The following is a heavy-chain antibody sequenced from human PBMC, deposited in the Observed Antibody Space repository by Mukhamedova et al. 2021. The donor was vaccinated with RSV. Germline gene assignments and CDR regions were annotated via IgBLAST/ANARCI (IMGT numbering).Heavy chain of an antibody. J-gene: IGHJ3*02. CDR3: ARGSVAAFDI. Sequence: GQRLEWMGWINAGNGNTKYSQKFQGRVTITRDTSASTAYMELSSLRSEDTAVYYCARGSVAAFDILGQGTMVTVAS. V-gene: IGHV1-3*01. CDR2: INAGNGNT.